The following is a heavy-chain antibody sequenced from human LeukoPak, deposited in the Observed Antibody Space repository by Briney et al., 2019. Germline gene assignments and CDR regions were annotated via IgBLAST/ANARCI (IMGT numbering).Heavy chain of an antibody. Sequence: PSETLSLTCTVSGGSTSSPGSYWSWIRQHPGKGLEWIGYIYYSGNTYYNPSLKSRVTISVDTSRNQFSLKLSSVTAADTAVYYCVSGGAYCGADCYLPAFDYWGQGTLVTVSS. D-gene: IGHD2-21*02. CDR2: IYYSGNT. CDR3: VSGGAYCGADCYLPAFDY. J-gene: IGHJ4*02. V-gene: IGHV4-31*03. CDR1: GGSTSSPGSY.